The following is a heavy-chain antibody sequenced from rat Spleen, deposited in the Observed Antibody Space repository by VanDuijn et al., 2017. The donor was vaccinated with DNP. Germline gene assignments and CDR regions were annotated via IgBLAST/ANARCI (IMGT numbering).Heavy chain of an antibody. CDR3: ARSGNYGNYYTMDA. Sequence: QVQLKESGPGLVQPSQTLSLTCTVSGFSLTSYTVSWVRQPPGKGLEWIASRSSGGSTYYNSALKSRLSINRDTSKSQVLLKMNSLQTEDTAMYFCARSGNYGNYYTMDAWGQGTSVTVSS. CDR1: GFSLTSYT. V-gene: IGHV2-6*01. CDR2: RSSGGST. D-gene: IGHD1-11*01. J-gene: IGHJ4*01.